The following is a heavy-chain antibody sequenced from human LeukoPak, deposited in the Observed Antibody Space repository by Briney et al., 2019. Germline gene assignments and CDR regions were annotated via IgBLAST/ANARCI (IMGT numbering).Heavy chain of an antibody. CDR2: IYTSGTT. V-gene: IGHV4-4*08. J-gene: IGHJ5*02. CDR3: ATSLAVAGTRGWFDH. D-gene: IGHD6-19*01. Sequence: SETLSLTCTFSGDSMSRFSWHWIRQPPGKGLEWIGHIYTSGTTNSNRSLKGRVTMSIDTSKNHVSLKLNSVTAADTAVYYCATSLAVAGTRGWFDHWGQGTLIAVSS. CDR1: GDSMSRFS.